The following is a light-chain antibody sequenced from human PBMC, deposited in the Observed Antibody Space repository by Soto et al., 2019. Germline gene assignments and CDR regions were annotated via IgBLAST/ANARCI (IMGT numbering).Light chain of an antibody. Sequence: QSVLTQPPSASGTPGQRVTISCSGSSSNIGTYYVYWYQHLPGAAPKLVMYSNNQRPAGVPDRFSGSKSGTSASLAISGLRSEDEADYYCAAWDDSLSGRVFGGGTKLTV. CDR2: SNN. CDR1: SSNIGTYY. CDR3: AAWDDSLSGRV. V-gene: IGLV1-47*01. J-gene: IGLJ3*02.